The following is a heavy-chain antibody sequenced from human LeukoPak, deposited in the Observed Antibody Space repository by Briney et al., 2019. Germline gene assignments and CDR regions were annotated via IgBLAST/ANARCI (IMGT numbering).Heavy chain of an antibody. CDR2: ISSSSSTI. J-gene: IGHJ6*02. CDR3: ARLTTVTFYYYYGMDV. D-gene: IGHD4-17*01. V-gene: IGHV3-48*04. CDR1: GFTFSSYS. Sequence: GGSLRLSCAASGFTFSSYSMNWVRQAPGKGLEWVSYISSSSSTIYYADSVKGRFTISRDNAKNSLYLQMNSLRAEDTAVYYCARLTTVTFYYYYGMDVWGQGTTVTVSS.